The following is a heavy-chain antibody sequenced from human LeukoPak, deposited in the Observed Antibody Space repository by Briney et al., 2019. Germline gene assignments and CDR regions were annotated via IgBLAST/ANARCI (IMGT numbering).Heavy chain of an antibody. V-gene: IGHV4-38-2*01. D-gene: IGHD3-9*01. CDR1: AYSISSGYR. CDR3: ARRSRLYRHETTGYHDS. CDR2: VFYSGTT. Sequence: PSETLSLTCAVSAYSISSGYRWGWIRQPPGKGLEWIASVFYSGTTYYNPSLKSRVTISMDTSRKQISLRLTSVTATDTAIYYCARRSRLYRHETTGYHDSWGQGTLVTVSS. J-gene: IGHJ4*02.